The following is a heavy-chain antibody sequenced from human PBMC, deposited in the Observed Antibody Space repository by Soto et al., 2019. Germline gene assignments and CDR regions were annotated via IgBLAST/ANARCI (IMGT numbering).Heavy chain of an antibody. CDR1: GGSISSYY. Sequence: TSETLSLPCTGSGGSISSYYWSWIRQPPGKGLEWIGYIYYSGSTNYNPSLKSRVTISVDTSKNQFSLKLSSVTAADTAVYYCARHHDSWGQGTLVTVSS. V-gene: IGHV4-59*08. CDR2: IYYSGST. J-gene: IGHJ4*02. CDR3: ARHHDS.